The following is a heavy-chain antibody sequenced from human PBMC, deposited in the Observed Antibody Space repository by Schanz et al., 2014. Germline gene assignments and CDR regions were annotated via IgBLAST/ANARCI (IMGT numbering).Heavy chain of an antibody. CDR2: ITNKPNNYNT. J-gene: IGHJ4*02. Sequence: VQLVDSGGGLVKPGGSLRLSCAASGFTFSDHYMDWVRQAPGKGLEWVGRITNKPNNYNTEYAASVKGRFTISRDDSRNSLYLQMSSLKTEDTAVYYCARDFSAYVGNYFDYWGQGTLVTVSS. CDR3: ARDFSAYVGNYFDY. CDR1: GFTFSDHY. V-gene: IGHV3-72*01. D-gene: IGHD5-12*01.